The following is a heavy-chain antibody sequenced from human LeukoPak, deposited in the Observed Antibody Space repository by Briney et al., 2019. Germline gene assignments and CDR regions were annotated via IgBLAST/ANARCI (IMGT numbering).Heavy chain of an antibody. D-gene: IGHD3-3*01. J-gene: IGHJ6*03. CDR2: IKQDGSEK. V-gene: IGHV3-7*01. CDR1: RFTFSRYW. Sequence: GGSLRLSCAASRFTFSRYWMSWVRQAPGKGLEWVANIKQDGSEKYYVDSVKGRLTVSRDNAKNSLYLQMNSLRAEDTAVYYCARITTIFGVLKYYYYMDVWGKGTTVTVSS. CDR3: ARITTIFGVLKYYYYMDV.